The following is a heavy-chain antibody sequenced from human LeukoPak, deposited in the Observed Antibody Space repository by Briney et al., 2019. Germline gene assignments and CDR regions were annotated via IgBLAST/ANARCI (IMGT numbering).Heavy chain of an antibody. J-gene: IGHJ4*02. D-gene: IGHD5-12*01. CDR2: IYTSGST. V-gene: IGHV4-4*07. CDR3: ARLGPGGHGEFDY. CDR1: GGSISSYY. Sequence: SETLSLTCTVSGGSISSYYWSWIRQPAGKGLEWIGRIYTSGSTNYNPSLKSRVTMSVDTSKTQLSLKLTSVTPADTAVYYCARLGPGGHGEFDYWGQGTLVTVSS.